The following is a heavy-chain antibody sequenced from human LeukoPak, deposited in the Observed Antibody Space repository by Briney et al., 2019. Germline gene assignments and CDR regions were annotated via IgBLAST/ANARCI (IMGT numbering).Heavy chain of an antibody. CDR3: ARSSSTPWYFDL. CDR2: ISPYNGNT. J-gene: IGHJ2*01. Sequence: ASVKVSCKASGLTFTSYGLSLVRQDPGHVLQSIRWISPYNGNTNYAQKLQGRVTMTTDTSTNTAYMELRSLRSDDTAVYYCARSSSTPWYFDLWGRGTLVTVSS. D-gene: IGHD2-2*01. V-gene: IGHV1-18*04. CDR1: GLTFTSYG.